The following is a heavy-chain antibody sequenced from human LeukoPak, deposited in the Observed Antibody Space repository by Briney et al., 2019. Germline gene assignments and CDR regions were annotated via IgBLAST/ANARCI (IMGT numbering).Heavy chain of an antibody. CDR3: ARLSGAPVRHPIYHFDY. D-gene: IGHD2-2*02. J-gene: IGHJ4*02. CDR2: IYHSGST. Sequence: SETLSLTCAVSGYSISNDYYWGWVRQPPGKGLEWIGNIYHSGSTYKNSSLKSRLTMSLDTSKNQFSLRLISVTAADTAMYYCARLSGAPVRHPIYHFDYWGQGTLVTVSS. V-gene: IGHV4-38-2*01. CDR1: GYSISNDYY.